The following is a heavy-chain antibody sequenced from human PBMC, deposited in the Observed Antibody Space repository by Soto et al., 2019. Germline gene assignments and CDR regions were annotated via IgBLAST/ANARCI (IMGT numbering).Heavy chain of an antibody. CDR3: ARDSRVRGLSCSSTSCRNYYGMDV. Sequence: GASVQVSCKASGGTFSSYAISWVRQSPGQGLEWMGGIIPIFGTANYAQKFQGRVTITADESTSTAYMELSSLRSEDTAVYYCARDSRVRGLSCSSTSCRNYYGMDVWG. V-gene: IGHV1-69*13. CDR1: GGTFSSYA. CDR2: IIPIFGTA. J-gene: IGHJ6*02. D-gene: IGHD2-2*01.